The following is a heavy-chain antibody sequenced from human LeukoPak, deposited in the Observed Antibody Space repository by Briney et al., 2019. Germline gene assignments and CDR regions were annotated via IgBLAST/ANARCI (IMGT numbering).Heavy chain of an antibody. J-gene: IGHJ4*02. Sequence: ASVKVSCKASGYTFTSYGIIWVRQAPGQGLEWMGWISAYNGNTNYAQKLQGRVTMTTDTSTSTAYMELRSLRSDDTAVYYCARGGIGQQLAPAFDYWGQGTLVTVSS. CDR3: ARGGIGQQLAPAFDY. D-gene: IGHD6-13*01. CDR2: ISAYNGNT. V-gene: IGHV1-18*01. CDR1: GYTFTSYG.